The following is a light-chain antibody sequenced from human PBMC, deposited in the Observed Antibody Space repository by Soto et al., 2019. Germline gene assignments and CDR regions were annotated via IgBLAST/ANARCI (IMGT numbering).Light chain of an antibody. Sequence: DIQVTQSPSSLSASVGDRVTLSWRASQSISGYLNWYQQRPGKAPNLLIYDASSWHSGVPARFSGRGSGAEYTLTISSLQPEDFATYFCQHSDSTFPITFGQGTRLEIK. CDR1: QSISGY. V-gene: IGKV1-39*01. J-gene: IGKJ5*01. CDR3: QHSDSTFPIT. CDR2: DAS.